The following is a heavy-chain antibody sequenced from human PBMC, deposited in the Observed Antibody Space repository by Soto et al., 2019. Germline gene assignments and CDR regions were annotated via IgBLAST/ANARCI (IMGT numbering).Heavy chain of an antibody. V-gene: IGHV5-51*01. Sequence: PGESLKISCKGSGYSFTSYWIGWVRQMPGKGLEWMGIIYPGDSDTRYSPSFQGQVTISADKSISTAYLQWSSLKASDTAMYYCARQGLEAAAGTHYYYGMDVWGQGTTGTVSS. CDR1: GYSFTSYW. CDR3: ARQGLEAAAGTHYYYGMDV. CDR2: IYPGDSDT. D-gene: IGHD6-13*01. J-gene: IGHJ6*02.